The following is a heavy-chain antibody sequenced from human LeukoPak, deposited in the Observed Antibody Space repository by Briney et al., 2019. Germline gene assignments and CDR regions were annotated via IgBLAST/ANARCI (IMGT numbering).Heavy chain of an antibody. CDR1: GGSFSGYY. Sequence: PSETLSLTCAVYGGSFSGYYWSWIRQPPGKGLEWIGEINHSGGTNYNPSLKSRVTISVDTSKNQFSLKLSSVTAADTAVYYCARGMRKQRYYYYMDVWGKGTTVTVSS. CDR2: INHSGGT. V-gene: IGHV4-34*01. J-gene: IGHJ6*03. D-gene: IGHD6-25*01. CDR3: ARGMRKQRYYYYMDV.